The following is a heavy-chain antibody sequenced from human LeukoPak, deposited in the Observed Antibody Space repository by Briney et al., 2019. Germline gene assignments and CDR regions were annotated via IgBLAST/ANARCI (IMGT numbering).Heavy chain of an antibody. CDR3: ANQARGAFDM. J-gene: IGHJ3*02. CDR2: ISGSGGST. D-gene: IGHD6-6*01. V-gene: IGHV3-23*01. CDR1: GFTFSSYA. Sequence: GGSLRLPCAASGFTFSSYAMSWVRQAPGKGLEWVSGISGSGGSTNYADSVKGRFTISRDNSNNTLYLQMNSLRAEDTAVYYCANQARGAFDMWGQGTMVTVSS.